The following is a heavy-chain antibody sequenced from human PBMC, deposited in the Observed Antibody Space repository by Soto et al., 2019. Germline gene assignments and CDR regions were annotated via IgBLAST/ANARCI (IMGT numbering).Heavy chain of an antibody. CDR2: MNPNSGNT. CDR1: GYTFTSYD. V-gene: IGHV1-8*01. D-gene: IGHD6-13*01. Sequence: QVHLVQSGAAVKKPGASVKVSCKASGYTFTSYDINWVRQATGQGLEWMGWMNPNSGNTGYAQKFQGRVTMTRNTSISTAYLELSSLRSEDTAVYYCARERSAAGTGWFDQWGQGTRVRVSS. J-gene: IGHJ5*02. CDR3: ARERSAAGTGWFDQ.